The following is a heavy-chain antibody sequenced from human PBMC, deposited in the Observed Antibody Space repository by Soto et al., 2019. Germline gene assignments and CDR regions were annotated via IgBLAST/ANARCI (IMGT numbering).Heavy chain of an antibody. D-gene: IGHD6-6*01. CDR2: IYYSGST. CDR3: ARVRAARSSYYYGMDV. CDR1: GGSISSSSYY. J-gene: IGHJ6*02. Sequence: SETLSLTCTASGGSISSSSYYRGWIRQPPGKGLEWIGSIYYSGSTYYNPSLKSRVTISVDTSKNQFSLKLSSVTAADTAVYYCARVRAARSSYYYGMDVWGQGTTVTVSS. V-gene: IGHV4-39*01.